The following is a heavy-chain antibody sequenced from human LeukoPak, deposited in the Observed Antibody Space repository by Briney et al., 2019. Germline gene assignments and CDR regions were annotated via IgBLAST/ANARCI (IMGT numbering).Heavy chain of an antibody. J-gene: IGHJ4*02. D-gene: IGHD2-8*01. CDR1: EFTFSSFW. CDR2: IKQDGSEK. V-gene: IGHV3-7*01. Sequence: GGSLRLSCVASEFTFSSFWMSWVRQAPGKGLEWVANIKQDGSEKYYVDSVKGRFTISRDNAKNSLYLQMNSLRAEDTAVYYCARDLMVSVDYWGQGTLVTVSS. CDR3: ARDLMVSVDY.